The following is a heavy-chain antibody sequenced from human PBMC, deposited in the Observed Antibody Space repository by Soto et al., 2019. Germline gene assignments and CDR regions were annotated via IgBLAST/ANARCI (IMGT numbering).Heavy chain of an antibody. CDR3: AKRPHYARGYDSRGPPLHGPYFDY. Sequence: GGSLRLSCAASGFTFSSYAMSWVRQAPGKGLEWVSAISGSGGSTYYADSVKGRFTISRDNSKNTLYLQMNSLRAEDTAVYYCAKRPHYARGYDSRGPPLHGPYFDYWGQGTLVTVSS. CDR1: GFTFSSYA. J-gene: IGHJ4*02. D-gene: IGHD5-12*01. V-gene: IGHV3-23*01. CDR2: ISGSGGST.